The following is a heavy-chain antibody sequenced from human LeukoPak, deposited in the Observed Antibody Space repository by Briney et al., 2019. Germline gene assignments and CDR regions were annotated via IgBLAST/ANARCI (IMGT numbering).Heavy chain of an antibody. J-gene: IGHJ6*03. D-gene: IGHD5-12*01. CDR1: GGSISSHY. CDR3: ARDPGTRGYSGYNYMDV. Sequence: KASETLSLTCTVSGGSISSHYWSWIRQPPGKGLEWIGYIYYSGSTNYNPSLKSRVTISVDTSKNQFSLKLSSVTAADTAVYYCARDPGTRGYSGYNYMDVWGKGTTVTVSS. CDR2: IYYSGST. V-gene: IGHV4-59*11.